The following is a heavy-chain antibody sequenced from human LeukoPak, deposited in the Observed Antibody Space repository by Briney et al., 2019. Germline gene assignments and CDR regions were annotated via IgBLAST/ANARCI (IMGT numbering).Heavy chain of an antibody. J-gene: IGHJ4*02. CDR2: ISYDGSNK. Sequence: GGSLRLSCAASGFTFNSYAMSWVRQAPGKGLEWVAFISYDGSNKYYPDSVKGRFTISRDNSKNTLYLQMNSLRAEDTAVYYCAKDLSNWNDVTTPDYWGQGTLVTVSS. V-gene: IGHV3-30*18. D-gene: IGHD1-20*01. CDR3: AKDLSNWNDVTTPDY. CDR1: GFTFNSYA.